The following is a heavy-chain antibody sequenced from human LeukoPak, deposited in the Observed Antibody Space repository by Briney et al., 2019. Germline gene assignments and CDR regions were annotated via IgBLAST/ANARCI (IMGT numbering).Heavy chain of an antibody. V-gene: IGHV1-69*13. CDR2: IIPIFGTA. D-gene: IGHD2-15*01. CDR3: ARAGRGYCSGGSCYVFTY. CDR1: GGTFSSYA. J-gene: IGHJ4*02. Sequence: SVKVSCEASGGTFSSYAISWVRQAPGQGLEWMGGIIPIFGTANYAQKFKGRVTITADESTSTAYMELSSLRSEDTAVYYCARAGRGYCSGGSCYVFTYWGQGTLVTVSS.